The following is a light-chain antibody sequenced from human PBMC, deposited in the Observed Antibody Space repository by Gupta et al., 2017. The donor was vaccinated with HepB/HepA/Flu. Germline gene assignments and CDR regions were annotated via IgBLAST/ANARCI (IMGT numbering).Light chain of an antibody. CDR1: QGISSY. V-gene: IGKV1-8*01. Sequence: AIRMTQSPSSFSASTGDRVTITCRASQGISSYLAWYQQKPGKAPKVLIYAASTLQSGVPSRFSGSGSGTDFTLTISYLQSEDFATYYCQQYYNYPLTFGGGTKVEVK. J-gene: IGKJ4*01. CDR3: QQYYNYPLT. CDR2: AAS.